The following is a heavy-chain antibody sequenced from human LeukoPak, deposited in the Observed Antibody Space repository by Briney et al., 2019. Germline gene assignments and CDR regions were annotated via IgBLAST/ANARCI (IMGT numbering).Heavy chain of an antibody. CDR2: INWNGGST. CDR1: GFTFDDYG. J-gene: IGHJ5*02. CDR3: VRDRPHSAFDP. V-gene: IGHV3-20*04. Sequence: GGSLRLSCAASGFTFDDYGMSWVRQAPGKGLEWVSGINWNGGSTGYADSVKGRFTISRDNAKNTLYLQMNSLRAEDTAVYYCVRDRPHSAFDPWGQGTLVTVSS. D-gene: IGHD6-6*01.